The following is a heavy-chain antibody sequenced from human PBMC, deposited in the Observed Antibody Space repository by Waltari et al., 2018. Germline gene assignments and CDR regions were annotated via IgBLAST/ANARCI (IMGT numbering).Heavy chain of an antibody. Sequence: QIQLVQAGAEVTKPGASVKGSCKAYGYTFTSHAMHWVGQAPGQRLAWMGGTSGGNGKTQDSQKFERRATTTRDPSGTMADREVHSLRSESAAGYYCAIDGWAARDYLGQGTLVTVSS. CDR2: TSGGNGKT. CDR3: AIDGWAARDY. V-gene: IGHV1-3*01. D-gene: IGHD1-26*01. CDR1: GYTFTSHA. J-gene: IGHJ4*02.